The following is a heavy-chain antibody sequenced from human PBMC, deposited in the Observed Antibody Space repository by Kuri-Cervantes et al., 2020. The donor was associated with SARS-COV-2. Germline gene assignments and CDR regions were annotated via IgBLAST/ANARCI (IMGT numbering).Heavy chain of an antibody. V-gene: IGHV3-13*01. CDR1: GFTFSSYD. J-gene: IGHJ5*02. D-gene: IGHD4-11*01. CDR3: AAREVGNYPFDP. CDR2: IGTAGDT. Sequence: GESLKISCAASGFTFSSYDMHWVRQATGKGLEWVSAIGTAGDTYYPGSVKGRCTLSREDAKNSFYLQMNSLRAGDTAVYYYAAREVGNYPFDPWGQGTLVTVSS.